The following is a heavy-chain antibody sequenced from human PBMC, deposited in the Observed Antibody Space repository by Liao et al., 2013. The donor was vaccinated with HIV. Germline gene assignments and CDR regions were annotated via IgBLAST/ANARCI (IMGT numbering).Heavy chain of an antibody. CDR2: VYTTGRA. CDR3: ATDSSGWVGH. J-gene: IGHJ5*02. CDR1: GGSIYSGGYC. Sequence: QVQLQESGPGLVNPSQTLSLTCTVSGGSIYSGGYCWTWIRQPAGKGLELIGRVYTTGRANYNPSLKRRVAMSVDTSKSQFSLKVTSVTAADTAIYYCATDSSGWVGHWGQGTLVTVSS. D-gene: IGHD6-19*01. V-gene: IGHV4-61*02.